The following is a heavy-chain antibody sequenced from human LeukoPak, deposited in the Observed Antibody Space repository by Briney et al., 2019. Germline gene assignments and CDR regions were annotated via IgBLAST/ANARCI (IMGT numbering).Heavy chain of an antibody. CDR1: GFTFSSYG. D-gene: IGHD3-10*01. Sequence: PGRSLRLSCAASGFTFSSYGMHWVRQAPGKGLEWVAVISYDGSNKYYADSVKGRFTLSRDNSKNTLYLQMTSLRAEDSAVYYCAKGKWFGELLGIDYWGQGTPVTVSS. J-gene: IGHJ4*02. V-gene: IGHV3-30*18. CDR3: AKGKWFGELLGIDY. CDR2: ISYDGSNK.